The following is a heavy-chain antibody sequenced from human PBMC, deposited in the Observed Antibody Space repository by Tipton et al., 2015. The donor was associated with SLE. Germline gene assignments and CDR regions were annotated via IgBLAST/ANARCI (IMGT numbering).Heavy chain of an antibody. Sequence: TLSLTCTVAGGSVSSSGYYWGWIRQPPGKGLEWVGSIYDNGNTYYNPSLKSRATISADTSKNLFSLKLSSVTAADMAVYYCARRSLLAVPKWGQGTLVTVSS. D-gene: IGHD6-19*01. CDR2: IYDNGNT. V-gene: IGHV4-39*02. CDR1: GGSVSSSGYY. CDR3: ARRSLLAVPK. J-gene: IGHJ4*02.